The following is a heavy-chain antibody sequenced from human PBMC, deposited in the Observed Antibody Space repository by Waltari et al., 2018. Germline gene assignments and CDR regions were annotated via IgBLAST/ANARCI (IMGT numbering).Heavy chain of an antibody. Sequence: QVRLQESGPGLVKPSETLSLTCTVSAASISSYYWSWIRQPPGKGLEWIAYIYFSGSTAYNPSLKSRVAISGDTSKKQFSLRLSSVTAADTAVYYCARGDTSNWFASYFDVWGQGILVSVSS. V-gene: IGHV4-59*01. D-gene: IGHD3-10*01. CDR1: AASISSYY. CDR2: IYFSGST. CDR3: ARGDTSNWFASYFDV. J-gene: IGHJ4*02.